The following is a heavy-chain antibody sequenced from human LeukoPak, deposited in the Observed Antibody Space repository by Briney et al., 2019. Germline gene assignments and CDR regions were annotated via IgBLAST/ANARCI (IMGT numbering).Heavy chain of an antibody. V-gene: IGHV3-48*03. CDR3: ARPYGGQGY. J-gene: IGHJ4*02. D-gene: IGHD4-23*01. CDR2: ISSSGGTI. Sequence: GGSLRLSCAASGFTFSNHEMNWVREAPGKGPEGLSYISSSGGTIYYADSVKGRFTISRDNARNSLYLQMNSLRAEDTAVYYCARPYGGQGYWGQGTLVTVSS. CDR1: GFTFSNHE.